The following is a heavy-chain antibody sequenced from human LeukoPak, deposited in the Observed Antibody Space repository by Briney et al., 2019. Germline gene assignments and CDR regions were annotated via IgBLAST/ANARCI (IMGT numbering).Heavy chain of an antibody. CDR3: ARYTTGHGFDV. CDR2: IWYDGSDA. J-gene: IGHJ4*02. CDR1: GFTFRSNG. D-gene: IGHD2/OR15-2a*01. Sequence: GRSLRLSCAASGFTFRSNGMHWVRQAPGRGLEWVTYIWYDGSDADYADPVKGRFTISRDNSKNTLYLQMNSLRAEDTAVYYCARYTTGHGFDVWGQGTLVTVPS. V-gene: IGHV3-33*08.